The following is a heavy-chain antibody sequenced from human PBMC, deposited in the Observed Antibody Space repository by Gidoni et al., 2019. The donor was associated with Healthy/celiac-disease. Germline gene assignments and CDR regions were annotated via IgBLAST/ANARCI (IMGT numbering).Heavy chain of an antibody. D-gene: IGHD3-3*01. CDR1: GFTFSSYG. Sequence: QVQLVESGGGVVQPGRSLRLSCAASGFTFSSYGLHWVRQAPGKGLGWVAVIWYDGSNKYYADSVKGRFTISRDNSKNTLYLQMNSLRAEDTAAYYCARDRYDFWSGYYIKTTYYYYGMDVWGQGTTVTVSS. J-gene: IGHJ6*02. V-gene: IGHV3-33*01. CDR3: ARDRYDFWSGYYIKTTYYYYGMDV. CDR2: IWYDGSNK.